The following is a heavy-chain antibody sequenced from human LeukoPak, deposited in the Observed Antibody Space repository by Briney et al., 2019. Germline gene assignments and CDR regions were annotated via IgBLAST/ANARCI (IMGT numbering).Heavy chain of an antibody. V-gene: IGHV4-59*01. Sequence: SETLSLTCTVSGGSISSYYWSWIRQPPGKGLEWIGYIYYSGSTNYNPSLKSRVTISVDTSKNQFSLKLSSVTAADTAAYYCARGLVYYYGSGSYYLDYWGQGTLVTVSS. J-gene: IGHJ4*02. D-gene: IGHD3-10*01. CDR1: GGSISSYY. CDR2: IYYSGST. CDR3: ARGLVYYYGSGSYYLDY.